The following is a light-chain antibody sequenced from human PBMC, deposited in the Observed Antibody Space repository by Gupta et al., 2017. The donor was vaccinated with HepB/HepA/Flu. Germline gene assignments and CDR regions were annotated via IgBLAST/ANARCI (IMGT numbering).Light chain of an antibody. CDR1: KLGDKY. J-gene: IGLJ1*01. CDR3: QAWDSSNFYV. V-gene: IGLV3-1*01. Sequence: SYELTQPPSVSVSPGQTASITCSGDKLGDKYACWYQQKPAQSPVLFIYQDSKRPAGIPGRFSGSNSGNTATLTISGPQARDEADYYCQAWDSSNFYVFGTGTKVTVL. CDR2: QDS.